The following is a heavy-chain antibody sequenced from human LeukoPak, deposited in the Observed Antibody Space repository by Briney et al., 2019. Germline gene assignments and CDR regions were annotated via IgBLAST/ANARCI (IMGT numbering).Heavy chain of an antibody. CDR3: ARDMVVTGSDAFDI. Sequence: PGGSLRLPCAASGFTFSSYAMHWVRQAPGKGLEWVAVISYDGSNKYYADSVKGRFTISRDNSKNTLYLQMNSLRAEDTAVYYCARDMVVTGSDAFDIWGQGTMVTVSS. D-gene: IGHD2-21*02. V-gene: IGHV3-30-3*01. CDR1: GFTFSSYA. CDR2: ISYDGSNK. J-gene: IGHJ3*02.